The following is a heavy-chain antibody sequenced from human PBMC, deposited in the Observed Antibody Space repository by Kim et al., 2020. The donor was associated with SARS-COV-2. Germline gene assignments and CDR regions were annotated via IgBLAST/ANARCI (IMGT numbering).Heavy chain of an antibody. D-gene: IGHD2-2*01. Sequence: GGSLRLSCAASGFTFSIFAMSWVRQAPGKGLEWVSGISGSGDSTYYADSVKGRFTISRDNSKNTLYLQMNSLRVEDMAIYYCAKGRGSSTSSLDYWATEPWSPSPQ. CDR1: GFTFSIFA. CDR2: ISGSGDST. V-gene: IGHV3-23*01. J-gene: IGHJ4*01. CDR3: AKGRGSSTSSLDY.